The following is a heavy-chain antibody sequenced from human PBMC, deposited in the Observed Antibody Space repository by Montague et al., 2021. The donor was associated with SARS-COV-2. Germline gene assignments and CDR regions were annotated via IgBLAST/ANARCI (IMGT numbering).Heavy chain of an antibody. CDR1: GGSISTTSYY. CDR3: ARYTRITMIVVGQGYGMGV. CDR2: IYYSGST. J-gene: IGHJ6*02. Sequence: SETLSLTCTVSGGSISTTSYYWGWIRQPPGKGLEWIGCIYYSGSTYYNPSLKSRATISVDTSKNQFSLKLSSVAAADTAVYYCARYTRITMIVVGQGYGMGVGGQGTTVTGSS. D-gene: IGHD3-22*01. V-gene: IGHV4-39*07.